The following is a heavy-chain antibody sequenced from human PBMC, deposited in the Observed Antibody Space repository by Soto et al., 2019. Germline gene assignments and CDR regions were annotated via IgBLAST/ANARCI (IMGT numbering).Heavy chain of an antibody. CDR3: ATSYGSGYRAFDY. D-gene: IGHD3-10*01. V-gene: IGHV1-69*04. CDR1: GDTFSFYS. Sequence: QVQLVQSGAEVKRPGSSVKVSCKASGDTFSFYSINWVRQAPGLGLEWMGRVNPILSMSNYAQRFQGRVTMTADKSTRTAYMELSGLRSEDTAMYYCATSYGSGYRAFDYWGQGALVTVYS. CDR2: VNPILSMS. J-gene: IGHJ4*02.